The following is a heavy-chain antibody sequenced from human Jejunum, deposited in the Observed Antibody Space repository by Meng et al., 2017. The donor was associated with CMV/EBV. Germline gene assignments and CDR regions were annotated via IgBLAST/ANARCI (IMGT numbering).Heavy chain of an antibody. J-gene: IGHJ4*02. CDR3: ARTGCSSSSCYDY. CDR2: INAGNGNT. D-gene: IGHD2-2*01. CDR1: GYSFTTYA. Sequence: VQLVQSGAEGKKPGASVRVSGKASGYSFTTYAMHWVRQAPGQRLEWMGWINAGNGNTKYSEKFQSRVTITRDTAASTAYMELSSLRSEDTAVYYCARTGCSSSSCYDYWGQGTLVTVSS. V-gene: IGHV1-3*01.